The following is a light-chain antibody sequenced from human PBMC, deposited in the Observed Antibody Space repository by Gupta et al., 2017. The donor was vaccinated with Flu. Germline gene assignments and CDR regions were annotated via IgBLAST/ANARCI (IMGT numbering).Light chain of an antibody. CDR3: QQYDDWPPIT. J-gene: IGKJ5*01. V-gene: IGKV3-15*01. Sequence: EIVMTQSPATLSVSPGETATLSCRASQSVSISLAWYQQKPGQAPRLLIYGASTRATGIPARFSGSGSGTEFTLTISSLQSEDFAVYFCQQYDDWPPITFGQGTRLEVK. CDR1: QSVSIS. CDR2: GAS.